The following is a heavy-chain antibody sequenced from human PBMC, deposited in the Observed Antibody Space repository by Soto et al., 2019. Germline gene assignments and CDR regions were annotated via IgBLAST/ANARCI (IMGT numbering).Heavy chain of an antibody. J-gene: IGHJ4*02. CDR3: ARANHYYYFEY. V-gene: IGHV3-23*01. Sequence: GGSLRLSCAASGFTFSSYAMSWVRQAPGKGLEWVSGISGSGGTTYYADSVQGRFTISRDNSRDTLYLQMNNVRAEDTAVYYCARANHYYYFEYWGQGALVTVSS. CDR1: GFTFSSYA. D-gene: IGHD1-26*01. CDR2: ISGSGGTT.